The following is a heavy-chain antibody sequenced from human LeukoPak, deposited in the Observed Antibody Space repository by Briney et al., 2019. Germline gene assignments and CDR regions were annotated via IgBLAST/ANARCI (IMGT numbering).Heavy chain of an antibody. CDR1: GFTFSSYS. CDR2: ISSSSSYI. CDR3: ANGRYYYDSSGYSPPDAFDI. J-gene: IGHJ3*02. D-gene: IGHD3-22*01. Sequence: GGSLRLSCAASGFTFSSYSMNWVRQAPGKGLEWVSSISSSSSYIYYADSVKGRFTISRDNAKNSLYLQMNSLRAEDTAVYYCANGRYYYDSSGYSPPDAFDIWGQGTMVTVSS. V-gene: IGHV3-21*04.